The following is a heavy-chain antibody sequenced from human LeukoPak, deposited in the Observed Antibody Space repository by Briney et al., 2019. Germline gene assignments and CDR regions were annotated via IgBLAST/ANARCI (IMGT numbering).Heavy chain of an antibody. D-gene: IGHD1-26*01. J-gene: IGHJ4*02. CDR3: ARAGMVGATRAQFDY. CDR2: IYYSGST. CDR1: GGSISSYY. Sequence: ASETLSLTCIVSGGSISSYYWSWIRQPPGKGLEWIGSIYYSGSTYYNPSLKSRVTISVDKSKNQFSLKLSSVTAADTAVYYCARAGMVGATRAQFDYWGQGTLVTVSS. V-gene: IGHV4-59*12.